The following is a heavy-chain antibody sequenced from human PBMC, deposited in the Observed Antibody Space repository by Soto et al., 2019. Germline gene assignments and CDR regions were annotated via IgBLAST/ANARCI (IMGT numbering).Heavy chain of an antibody. CDR3: AKEATDNYYDSSGYFY. J-gene: IGHJ4*02. CDR1: GLTFSSYA. V-gene: IGHV3-23*01. CDR2: ISGSGGST. Sequence: EVKLLESGGGLVQPGGSLRLSCEVSGLTFSSYAMSWVRQAPGKGLQWVSAISGSGGSTYYADSVKGRFTISRDNSKNTLYLQMNSLRAEDTAVYYCAKEATDNYYDSSGYFYWGQGTLVTVSS. D-gene: IGHD3-22*01.